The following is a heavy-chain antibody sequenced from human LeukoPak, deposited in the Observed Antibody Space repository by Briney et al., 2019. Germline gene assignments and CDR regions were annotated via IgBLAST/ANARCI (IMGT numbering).Heavy chain of an antibody. D-gene: IGHD3-22*01. V-gene: IGHV5-51*01. CDR3: ARHDGYYYESSGYFV. J-gene: IGHJ4*02. CDR1: GYSFTSYW. Sequence: GESLKISCKGSGYSFTSYWIGWVRQMPGKGLEWMGIIYPGDSDTRYSPSFQGQVTISVDKSISTAYLQWSSPKASDTAIYYCARHDGYYYESSGYFVWGQGTLVTVAS. CDR2: IYPGDSDT.